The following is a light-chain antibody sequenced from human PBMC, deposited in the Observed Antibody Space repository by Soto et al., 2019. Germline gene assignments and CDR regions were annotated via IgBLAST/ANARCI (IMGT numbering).Light chain of an antibody. CDR2: EGS. V-gene: IGLV2-23*01. CDR1: SSDVGSYNL. CDR3: CSYAGSSAYV. Sequence: QSALTQPASVSGSPGQSITISCTGTSSDVGSYNLASWYQQHPGKAPKLMIYEGSKRPSGGSNRFSGSKSGNTASLTISGLQAEDEADYYCCSYAGSSAYVFGTGTKLTVL. J-gene: IGLJ1*01.